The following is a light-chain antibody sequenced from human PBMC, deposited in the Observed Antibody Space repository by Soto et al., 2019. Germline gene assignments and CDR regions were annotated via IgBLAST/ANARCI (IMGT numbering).Light chain of an antibody. CDR2: GAS. V-gene: IGKV3-20*01. J-gene: IGKJ5*01. CDR3: HQYGISPPVT. CDR1: QSVSSSY. Sequence: EIVLTQSPGTLSLSPGERATLSCRASQSVSSSYLAWYQQKPGQAPRLLIYGASSRATGIPDRFSGSGSGADFTLTIRRLEPEDLAVYYCHQYGISPPVTFGQGTRLEI.